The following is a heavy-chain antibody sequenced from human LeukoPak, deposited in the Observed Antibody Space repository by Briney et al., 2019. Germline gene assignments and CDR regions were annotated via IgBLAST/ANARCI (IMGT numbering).Heavy chain of an antibody. D-gene: IGHD6-19*01. V-gene: IGHV3-74*01. J-gene: IGHJ4*02. CDR1: GFTFSSYW. Sequence: GGSLRLSCAASGFTFSSYWMHWVRQAPGKGLVWVSRINGDGSTTSHADSVKGRFTISRDNAKNTLYLQMNSLRAEDTAVYYCARSGIAVGDYWGQGTLVTVSS. CDR3: ARSGIAVGDY. CDR2: INGDGSTT.